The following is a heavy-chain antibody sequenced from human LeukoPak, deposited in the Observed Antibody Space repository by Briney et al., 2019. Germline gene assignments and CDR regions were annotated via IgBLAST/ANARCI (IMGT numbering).Heavy chain of an antibody. CDR1: GYTFTGFY. CDR3: ARDGNFDY. Sequence: ASVKVSCKASGYTFTGFYMHWVRQAPGQGLEWMGWNNPDTGGTNYAQKFQGRVTVTRDTSINTAYMELSSLRSDDTAVYYCARDGNFDYWGQGTLVTVSS. D-gene: IGHD1-26*01. J-gene: IGHJ4*02. V-gene: IGHV1-2*02. CDR2: NNPDTGGT.